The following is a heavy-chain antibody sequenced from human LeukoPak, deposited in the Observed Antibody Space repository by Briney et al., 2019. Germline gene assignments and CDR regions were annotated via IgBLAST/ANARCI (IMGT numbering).Heavy chain of an antibody. D-gene: IGHD3-16*02. Sequence: SGGSLRLSCAASGFTFSSYDMHWVRQATGKGLEWVSAIGTAGDTYYPGSVKGRFTISRENAKNSLYLQVNSLRAGDTAVYYCARGIMITFGGVIAPGDYGMDVWGQGTTVTVSS. J-gene: IGHJ6*02. V-gene: IGHV3-13*01. CDR2: IGTAGDT. CDR3: ARGIMITFGGVIAPGDYGMDV. CDR1: GFTFSSYD.